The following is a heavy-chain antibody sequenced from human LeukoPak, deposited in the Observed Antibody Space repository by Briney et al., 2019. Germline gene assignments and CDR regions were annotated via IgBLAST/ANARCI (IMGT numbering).Heavy chain of an antibody. CDR3: AKEGGCDGVDW. CDR1: GFIFSTYG. D-gene: IGHD2-2*01. CDR2: IRHDGSIK. J-gene: IGHJ4*02. V-gene: IGHV3-30*02. Sequence: PGGSLRLSCAASGFIFSTYGMYWVRQAPGKGLEWVAFIRHDGSIKNYADSVKGRSTISRDNSKNTLYLQMNSLRAEDTAVYHCAKEGGCDGVDWWGQGTLVTVSS.